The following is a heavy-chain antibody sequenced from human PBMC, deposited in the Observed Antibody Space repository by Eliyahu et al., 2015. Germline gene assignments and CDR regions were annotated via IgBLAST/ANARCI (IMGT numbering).Heavy chain of an antibody. Sequence: EVQLVQSGAEVKKPGEXLXXSXKXSXYSFTSYWIGWVRQMPGKGLEWMGTIYPRDSDTRXSPSFQGQVTISADKSISTAYLQWSSLKASDTAMYYCARQRWEPYDFDYWGQGTRVTVSS. D-gene: IGHD1-26*01. CDR1: XYSFTSYW. J-gene: IGHJ4*02. CDR2: IYPRDSDT. V-gene: IGHV5-51*01. CDR3: ARQRWEPYDFDY.